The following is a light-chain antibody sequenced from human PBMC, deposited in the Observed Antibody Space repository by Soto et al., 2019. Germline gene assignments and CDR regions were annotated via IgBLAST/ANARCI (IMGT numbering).Light chain of an antibody. CDR3: QSYDSSLSVLYV. V-gene: IGLV1-40*01. J-gene: IGLJ1*01. CDR2: GNI. Sequence: QSVLTQPPSVSGAPGQRVIISCTGSNSNIGAGYEVHWFQQLPGTAPKPLIYGNINRPSGVPDRFSGSKSGTSASLAITGLQPEDEADYYCQSYDSSLSVLYVFGNGTKVTAL. CDR1: NSNIGAGYE.